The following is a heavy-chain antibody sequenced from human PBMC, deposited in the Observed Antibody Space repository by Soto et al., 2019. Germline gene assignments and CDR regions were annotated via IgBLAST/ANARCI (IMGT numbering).Heavy chain of an antibody. CDR1: GFSFVNYA. CDR2: LSGSGTST. V-gene: IGHV3-23*01. CDR3: AKATTNGGWFNPFDS. J-gene: IGHJ4*02. Sequence: EVQLLESGGGLVQPGGSLRLSCAASGFSFVNYAMNWVRQAPGKGLEWVSGLSGSGTSTYYADSVKGRFTISRDNSRDTLVLPMNSLTADDTAVYYCAKATTNGGWFNPFDSWGQGALVTVSS. D-gene: IGHD6-19*01.